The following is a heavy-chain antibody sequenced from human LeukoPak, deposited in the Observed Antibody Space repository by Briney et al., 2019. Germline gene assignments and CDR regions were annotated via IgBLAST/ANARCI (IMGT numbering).Heavy chain of an antibody. Sequence: SETLSPTCTVSGGSISSSSYYWGWIRQPPGKGLEWIGSIYYSGSTYYNPSLKSRVTISVDTSKNQLSLKLSSVTAADTAVYYCARHNGDYVGYYFDYWGQGTLVTVSS. CDR1: GGSISSSSYY. CDR2: IYYSGST. V-gene: IGHV4-39*01. D-gene: IGHD4-17*01. CDR3: ARHNGDYVGYYFDY. J-gene: IGHJ4*02.